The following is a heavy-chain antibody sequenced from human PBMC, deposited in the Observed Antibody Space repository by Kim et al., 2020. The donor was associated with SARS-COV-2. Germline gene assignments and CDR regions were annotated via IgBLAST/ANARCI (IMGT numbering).Heavy chain of an antibody. D-gene: IGHD2-15*01. CDR1: GFTVSSNY. V-gene: IGHV3-53*01. CDR3: ARDYCSGGSCYSGARSFDY. J-gene: IGHJ4*02. CDR2: IYSGGST. Sequence: GGSLRLSCAASGFTVSSNYMSWVRQAPGKGLEWVSVIYSGGSTYYADSVKGRFTISRDNSKNTLYLQMNSLRAEDTAVYYCARDYCSGGSCYSGARSFDYWGQGTLVTVSS.